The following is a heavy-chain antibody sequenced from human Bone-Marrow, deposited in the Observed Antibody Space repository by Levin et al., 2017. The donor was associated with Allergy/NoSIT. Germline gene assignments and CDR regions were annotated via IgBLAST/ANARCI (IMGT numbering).Heavy chain of an antibody. V-gene: IGHV3-9*01. CDR3: AKGDQYYYDSSADY. J-gene: IGHJ4*02. CDR2: ISWNSGSI. Sequence: SGGSLRLSCAASGFTFDDYAMHWVRQAPGKGLEWVSGISWNSGSIGYADSVKGRFTISRDNAKNSLYLQMNSLRAEDTALYYCAKGDQYYYDSSADYWGQGTLVTVSS. CDR1: GFTFDDYA. D-gene: IGHD3-22*01.